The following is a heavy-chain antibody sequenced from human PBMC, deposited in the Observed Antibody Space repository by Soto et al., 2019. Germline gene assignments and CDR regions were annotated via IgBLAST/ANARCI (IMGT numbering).Heavy chain of an antibody. V-gene: IGHV4-30-4*01. J-gene: IGHJ5*02. CDR1: GGSISSGDYY. Sequence: QVQLQESGPGLVRPSQTLSLTCTVSGGSISSGDYYWSWIRQPPGKGLEWIGYIYYSGSTYYNPSLKSRVTISVDTSKNQFSLKLSSVTAADTAVYYCARDLLAARGWFDPWGQGTLVTVSS. CDR2: IYYSGST. CDR3: ARDLLAARGWFDP. D-gene: IGHD6-6*01.